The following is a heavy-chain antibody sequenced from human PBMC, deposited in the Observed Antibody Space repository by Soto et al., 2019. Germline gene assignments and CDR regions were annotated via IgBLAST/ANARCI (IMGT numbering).Heavy chain of an antibody. D-gene: IGHD6-19*01. CDR2: ISYDGGNN. CDR3: AKESSPYSSGWYILNY. Sequence: GGSLRLSCAASGFTFSSDGMHWVRQAPGKGLEWVAVISYDGGNNYYGDSVKGRFTISSDNSKNTLYLQMNSLRAEDTAVYYCAKESSPYSSGWYILNYWGQGTLVTVSS. CDR1: GFTFSSDG. V-gene: IGHV3-30*18. J-gene: IGHJ4*02.